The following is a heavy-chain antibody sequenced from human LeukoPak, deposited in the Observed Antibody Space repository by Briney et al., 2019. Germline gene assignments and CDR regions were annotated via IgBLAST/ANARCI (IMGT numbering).Heavy chain of an antibody. D-gene: IGHD5-18*01. CDR1: GFTISSYG. Sequence: GGSLRLSCAVSGFTISSYGMRWVRQAPGKGLEWVAVTSYDGSHKNYADSVKGRFTISRDNSKNTLELQMSSLRAEDTAVYYCAKDQDSYGLDFWGQGTLVTVSS. CDR2: TSYDGSHK. V-gene: IGHV3-30*18. CDR3: AKDQDSYGLDF. J-gene: IGHJ4*02.